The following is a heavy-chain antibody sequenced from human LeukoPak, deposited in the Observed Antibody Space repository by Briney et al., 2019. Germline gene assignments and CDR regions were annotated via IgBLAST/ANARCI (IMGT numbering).Heavy chain of an antibody. J-gene: IGHJ6*03. CDR3: ASLFNVRYYYYYMDV. CDR1: GGSFSGYY. V-gene: IGHV4-34*01. Sequence: SETLSLTCAVYGGSFSGYYWSWIRQPPGKGLEWIGEINHSGSTNYNPSLKRRVTISVDTSKNQFSLKLSPVTAADTAVYYCASLFNVRYYYYYMDVWGKGTTVTVSS. D-gene: IGHD3-16*02. CDR2: INHSGST.